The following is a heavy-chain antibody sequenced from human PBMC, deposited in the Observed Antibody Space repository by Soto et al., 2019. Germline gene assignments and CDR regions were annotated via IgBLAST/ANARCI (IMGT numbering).Heavy chain of an antibody. D-gene: IGHD2-2*02. Sequence: GASVKVSCKASGGTFSSYAISWVRQAPGQGLEWMGGIIPIFGTANYAQKFQGRVTITADKSTSTAYMELSSLRSEDTAVYYCARVYCSSTSCYTRHFDYWGQGTLVTVSS. CDR2: IIPIFGTA. CDR3: ARVYCSSTSCYTRHFDY. V-gene: IGHV1-69*06. CDR1: GGTFSSYA. J-gene: IGHJ4*02.